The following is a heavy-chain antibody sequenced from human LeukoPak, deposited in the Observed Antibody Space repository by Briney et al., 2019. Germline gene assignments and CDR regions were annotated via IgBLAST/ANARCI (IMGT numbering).Heavy chain of an antibody. V-gene: IGHV3-74*03. J-gene: IGHJ4*02. Sequence: LAGGSLRLSCAASGFTFRNHWMHWVRQTPGKGLLWVSRLSSDGSSTTYAASVKGRFTISRDNAKNTLYLQMNNLRAEDTAMYYCARDQRVTGRPDIDYWGQGTLVIVSS. CDR1: GFTFRNHW. CDR2: LSSDGSST. D-gene: IGHD6-6*01. CDR3: ARDQRVTGRPDIDY.